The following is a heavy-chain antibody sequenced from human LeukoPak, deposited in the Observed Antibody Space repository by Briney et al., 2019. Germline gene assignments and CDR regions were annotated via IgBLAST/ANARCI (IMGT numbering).Heavy chain of an antibody. D-gene: IGHD6-19*01. V-gene: IGHV4-59*01. CDR2: IYYSGST. J-gene: IGHJ3*02. Sequence: PSETLSLTCTVSGGSINNYYWSWIRQPPGKGLEWIGYIYYSGSTNYNPALESRVTISTDTSKKQISLKLIYVTAADTAAYYCARFRASGGGWLGFDIWGQGTMVTVSS. CDR1: GGSINNYY. CDR3: ARFRASGGGWLGFDI.